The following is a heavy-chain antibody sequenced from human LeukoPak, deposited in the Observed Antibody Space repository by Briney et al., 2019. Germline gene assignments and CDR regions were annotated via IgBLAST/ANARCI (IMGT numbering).Heavy chain of an antibody. CDR1: GGSISSSSYY. D-gene: IGHD3-10*01. Sequence: SETLSLTCTVSGGSISSSSYYWGWIRQPPGKGLEWIGSIYYSGSTYYNPSLKSRVTISVDTSKNQFSLKLSSVTAADTAVYYCARVPYYYGSGSYFDYWGQGTLVTVSS. CDR3: ARVPYYYGSGSYFDY. V-gene: IGHV4-39*07. J-gene: IGHJ4*02. CDR2: IYYSGST.